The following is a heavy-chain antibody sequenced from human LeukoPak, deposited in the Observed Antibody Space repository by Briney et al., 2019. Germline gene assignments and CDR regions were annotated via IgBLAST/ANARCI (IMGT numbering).Heavy chain of an antibody. Sequence: PSETLSLTCTVSGYSISSGYYWGWIRQPPGKGLEWIGSIYHSGSTYYNPSLKSRVTISVDTSKNQFSLKLSSVTAADTAVYYCAMTFYYGQDYWGQGTLVTVSS. CDR1: GYSISSGYY. D-gene: IGHD3-10*01. CDR2: IYHSGST. V-gene: IGHV4-38-2*02. J-gene: IGHJ4*02. CDR3: AMTFYYGQDY.